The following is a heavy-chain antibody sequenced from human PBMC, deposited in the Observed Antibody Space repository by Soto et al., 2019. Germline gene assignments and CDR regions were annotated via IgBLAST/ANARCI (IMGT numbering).Heavy chain of an antibody. CDR2: ISAYNGNT. CDR3: ARECWESWKTTLLLRWFDP. CDR1: GYTFTSYG. D-gene: IGHD4-4*01. V-gene: IGHV1-18*01. Sequence: QVQLVQSGAEVKKPGASVKVSCKASGYTFTSYGISWVRQAPGQGLGWMGWISAYNGNTNYAQKLQGRVTMTTDTSTSTAYMELRSLRSDDTAVYYCARECWESWKTTLLLRWFDPWGQGTLVTVSS. J-gene: IGHJ5*02.